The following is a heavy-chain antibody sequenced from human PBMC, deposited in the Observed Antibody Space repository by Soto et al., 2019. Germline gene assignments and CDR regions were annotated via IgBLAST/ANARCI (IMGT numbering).Heavy chain of an antibody. CDR2: ISYDGSNK. Sequence: QVQQVEXGGGVVXPXXSLRLSCAASGFTFSSYGMHWIRQAPGKGXEWVAVISYDGSNKYYADSVKGRFTIXXXXXXXXXXXXXXXXXAEDTAVYYCAKGAYSSGWYVGYWGQGTLVTVXS. V-gene: IGHV3-30*03. J-gene: IGHJ4*02. CDR3: AKGAYSSGWYVGY. CDR1: GFTFSSYG. D-gene: IGHD6-19*01.